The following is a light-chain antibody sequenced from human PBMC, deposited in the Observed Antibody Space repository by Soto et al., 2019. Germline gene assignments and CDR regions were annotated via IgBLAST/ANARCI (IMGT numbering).Light chain of an antibody. Sequence: DILLTQSPATLSLSRGERATLSCRASQSVGSSLAWFQQKPGQAPRLLIYDASNRATGIPARFSGSGSGTDFTLTISSLEPEDFAVYYCQQRGSWPQLTFGGGTKVE. CDR1: QSVGSS. V-gene: IGKV3-11*01. CDR2: DAS. J-gene: IGKJ4*01. CDR3: QQRGSWPQLT.